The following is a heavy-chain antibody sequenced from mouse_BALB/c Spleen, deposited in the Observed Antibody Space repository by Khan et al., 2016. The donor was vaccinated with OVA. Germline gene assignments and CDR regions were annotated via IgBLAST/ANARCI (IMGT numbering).Heavy chain of an antibody. CDR1: GYSITSGYY. CDR2: ISYDGSN. D-gene: IGHD2-1*01. CDR3: ARDYYGNYYFDY. V-gene: IGHV3-6*02. Sequence: EVQLQESGPGLVKPSQSLSLTCSVTGYSITSGYYWNWIRQFPGNKLEWMGYISYDGSNNYNPSLKNRISITRDTSKNQFFLKLNSVTTEDTATYYCARDYYGNYYFDYWGQGTTLTGSS. J-gene: IGHJ2*01.